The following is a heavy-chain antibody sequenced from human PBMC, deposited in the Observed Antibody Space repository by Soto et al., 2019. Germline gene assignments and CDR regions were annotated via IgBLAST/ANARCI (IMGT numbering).Heavy chain of an antibody. J-gene: IGHJ6*02. CDR1: GGTFSSYA. D-gene: IGHD6-6*01. CDR2: INPIFGTA. Sequence: ASVKVSCKASGGTFSSYAISWVRQAPGQGLEWMGGINPIFGTANYAQKFQGRVTITADESTSTAYMELSSLRSEDTAVYYCARAAGIAARFGMDVWGQGTTVTVSS. V-gene: IGHV1-69*13. CDR3: ARAAGIAARFGMDV.